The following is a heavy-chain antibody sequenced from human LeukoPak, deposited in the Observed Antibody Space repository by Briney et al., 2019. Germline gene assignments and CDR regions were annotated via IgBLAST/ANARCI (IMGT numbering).Heavy chain of an antibody. Sequence: GGSLRLSCAASGFIFSDYEMNWIRQAPGKGLECVAYNGTTGRTPYYADSVKGRFTISRDNAKKSLFLQMNSLRAEDTGVYYCANGDYPDYWGQGTLATVSS. J-gene: IGHJ4*02. CDR3: ANGDYPDY. CDR2: NGTTGRTP. CDR1: GFIFSDYE. D-gene: IGHD2-21*01. V-gene: IGHV3-48*03.